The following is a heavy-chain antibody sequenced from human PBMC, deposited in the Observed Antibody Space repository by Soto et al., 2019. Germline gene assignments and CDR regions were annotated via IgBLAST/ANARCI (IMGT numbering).Heavy chain of an antibody. Sequence: QVQLQESGPGLVKPSETLSLTCTVSGGSISSYYWSWIRQPPGKGLEWIGYIYYSGSTNYNPSLKSRVXXSXDXXKNQFSLKLSSVTAADTAVYYCARVVTYYYYGMDVWGQGTTVTVSS. V-gene: IGHV4-59*01. J-gene: IGHJ6*02. CDR3: ARVVTYYYYGMDV. D-gene: IGHD3-10*01. CDR2: IYYSGST. CDR1: GGSISSYY.